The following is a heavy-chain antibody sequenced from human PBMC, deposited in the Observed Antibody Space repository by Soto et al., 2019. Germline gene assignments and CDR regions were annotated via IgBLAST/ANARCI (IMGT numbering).Heavy chain of an antibody. CDR3: ARGGVAGGFDS. CDR1: GFSLGSSW. CDR2: ITSDGRST. J-gene: IGHJ4*02. D-gene: IGHD2-15*01. V-gene: IGHV3-74*01. Sequence: EVQLVESGGGLVQPGGSLRLSCAASGFSLGSSWMSWGRQAPEKGLAWFSHITSDGRSTSYADSVKGRFTISRDNAKNTLYLQMNSLRVEDTAVYYCARGGVAGGFDSWGQGTLVTVSS.